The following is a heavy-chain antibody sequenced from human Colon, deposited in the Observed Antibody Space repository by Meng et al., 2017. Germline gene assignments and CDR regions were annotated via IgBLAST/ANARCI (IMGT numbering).Heavy chain of an antibody. V-gene: IGHV3-7*01. CDR2: IKQDGSDK. CDR3: AREEDASGNFYFDY. Sequence: GGSLRLSCAASGFTFNNYWMTWVRQAPGKGLEWVANIKQDGSDKYYVDSVKVRFTISRDNANNSLYLQMNSLRADEPAVYYCAREEDASGNFYFDYWGQGTLVTVSS. CDR1: GFTFNNYW. D-gene: IGHD3-10*01. J-gene: IGHJ4*02.